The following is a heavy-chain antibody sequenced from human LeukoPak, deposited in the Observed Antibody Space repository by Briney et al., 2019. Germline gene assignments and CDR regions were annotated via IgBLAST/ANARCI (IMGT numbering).Heavy chain of an antibody. Sequence: SETLSLTCTVSGGSISSGGYYWSWIRQHPGKGLEWIGYIYYSGSTYYNPSLKSRVTISVDTSKNQFSLKLSSVTAADTAVYYCARVRSVVPAANWGQGTLVTVSS. J-gene: IGHJ4*02. V-gene: IGHV4-31*03. D-gene: IGHD2-2*01. CDR1: GGSISSGGYY. CDR2: IYYSGST. CDR3: ARVRSVVPAAN.